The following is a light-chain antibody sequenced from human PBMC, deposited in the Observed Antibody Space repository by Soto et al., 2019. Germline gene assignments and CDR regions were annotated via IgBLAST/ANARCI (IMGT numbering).Light chain of an antibody. CDR3: SSYTTSSTYV. CDR2: DVS. Sequence: SALTQPASVSGSPGQSITISCTGTSSDVGAYKYVSWYQQHPGKAPKLMVYDVSNRPSGVSNRFSGSKSGNTASLTISGLQAEDEADYYCSSYTTSSTYVLGTGTKLTVL. V-gene: IGLV2-14*01. J-gene: IGLJ1*01. CDR1: SSDVGAYKY.